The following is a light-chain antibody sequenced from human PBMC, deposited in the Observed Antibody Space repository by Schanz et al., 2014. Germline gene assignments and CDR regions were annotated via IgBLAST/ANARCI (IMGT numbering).Light chain of an antibody. CDR1: EPVGSD. CDR3: QQYNNWSPWT. V-gene: IGKV3D-15*01. CDR2: AAS. Sequence: PGEGVTLSCRASEPVGSDYVAWYQQKPDQAPRLLIDAASTRVTGIPARFSGSGSGTEFTLTISSLQSEDFAVYYCQQYNNWSPWTFGQGTKVEIK. J-gene: IGKJ1*01.